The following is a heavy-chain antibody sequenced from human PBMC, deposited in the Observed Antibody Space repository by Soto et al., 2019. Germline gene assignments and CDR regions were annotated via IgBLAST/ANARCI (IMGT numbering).Heavy chain of an antibody. V-gene: IGHV3-23*01. Sequence: EVQLLESGGGLVQPGGSLRLSCAASGFTFSTYAMGWVRQAPGKGLEWVSTIGGSGDTTYYVDSVKGRFTISRDRSENTLYLQMNSLRAADTAVYYCAKTSGYPYYFDYWGQGTLVTVSS. J-gene: IGHJ4*02. D-gene: IGHD5-12*01. CDR2: IGGSGDTT. CDR3: AKTSGYPYYFDY. CDR1: GFTFSTYA.